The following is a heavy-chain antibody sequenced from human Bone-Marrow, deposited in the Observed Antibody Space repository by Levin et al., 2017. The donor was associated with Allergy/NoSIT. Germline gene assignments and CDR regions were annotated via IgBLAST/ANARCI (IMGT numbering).Heavy chain of an antibody. CDR3: ARTMDVTILDY. J-gene: IGHJ4*02. CDR1: GGSISSYY. V-gene: IGHV4-59*01. D-gene: IGHD3-3*01. CDR2: IYYSGTT. Sequence: SQTLSLTCTVSGGSISSYYWSWIRQPPGRGLEWIGHIYYSGTTNYNPSLKSRVTMSADMSKNQFSLKLSSVTAADTAIYYCARTMDVTILDYWGQGTLVTVSS.